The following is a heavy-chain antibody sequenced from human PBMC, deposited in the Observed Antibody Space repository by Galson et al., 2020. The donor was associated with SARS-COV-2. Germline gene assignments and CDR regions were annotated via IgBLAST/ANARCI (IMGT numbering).Heavy chain of an antibody. D-gene: IGHD3-16*01. J-gene: IGHJ5*02. V-gene: IGHV3-48*04. Sequence: GESLKISCAASGFTFSSYSMNWVRQAPGKGLEWVSYISSSSSTIYYADSVKDRFTISRDNAKNSLYLQMNSLRAEDTAVYYCARQGGDWFDPGAREPWSPSPQ. CDR1: GFTFSSYS. CDR3: ARQGGDWFDP. CDR2: ISSSSSTI.